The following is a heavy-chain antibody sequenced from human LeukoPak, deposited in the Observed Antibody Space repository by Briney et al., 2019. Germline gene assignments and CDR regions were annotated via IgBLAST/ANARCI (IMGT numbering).Heavy chain of an antibody. D-gene: IGHD2-2*01. CDR3: SRTYCNTASCHWFDP. CDR2: ISSKPYGGTT. J-gene: IGHJ5*02. V-gene: IGHV3-49*03. Sequence: PGGTLRLSCTASGFTFGDYSMSWFRQAPGKGLEWVGFISSKPYGGTTEYASSAKGRFTISRDDSKTIAYLQMNRLKTEDAAVYYCSRTYCNTASCHWFDPWGQGTLVTVSS. CDR1: GFTFGDYS.